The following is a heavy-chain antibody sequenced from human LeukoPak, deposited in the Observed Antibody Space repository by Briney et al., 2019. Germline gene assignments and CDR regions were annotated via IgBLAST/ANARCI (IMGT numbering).Heavy chain of an antibody. CDR1: GGTFSSYA. CDR2: FDPEDGET. Sequence: GASVKVSCKASGGTFSSYAISWVRQAPGQGLEWMGGFDPEDGETIYAQKFQGRVTMTEDTSTDTAYMELSSLRSEDTAVYYCAIAKVAVAGYDYWGQGTLVTASS. D-gene: IGHD6-19*01. V-gene: IGHV1-24*01. CDR3: AIAKVAVAGYDY. J-gene: IGHJ4*02.